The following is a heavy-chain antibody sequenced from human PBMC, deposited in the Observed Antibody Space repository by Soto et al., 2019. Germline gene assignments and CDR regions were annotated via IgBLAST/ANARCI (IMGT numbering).Heavy chain of an antibody. Sequence: PSQTLSLTCAISGDSVSSNSSAWNWIRHSPSRGLELLGRTYYRSKWYNDYAVSVKSRITINPDTSKNQFSLQLNSVTPEDTAVYYCAREGIAVAGTTHYYYYGMDVWGQGTTVTVSS. D-gene: IGHD6-19*01. V-gene: IGHV6-1*01. CDR2: TYYRSKWYN. J-gene: IGHJ6*02. CDR1: GDSVSSNSSA. CDR3: AREGIAVAGTTHYYYYGMDV.